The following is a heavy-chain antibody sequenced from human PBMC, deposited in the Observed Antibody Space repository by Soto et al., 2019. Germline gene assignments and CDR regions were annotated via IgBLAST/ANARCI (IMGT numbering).Heavy chain of an antibody. CDR1: GGSILSSNW. CDR3: ASGGADYDFWSGYFRPGGSNYYGMDV. D-gene: IGHD3-3*01. CDR2: IYHSGST. Sequence: SETLCLTCAVSGGSILSSNWWGLVRQPPGRGLEWIGEIYHSGSTNYNPSLKSRVTISVDKSKNQFSLKLSSVTAADTAVYYCASGGADYDFWSGYFRPGGSNYYGMDVWGQGTTVT. V-gene: IGHV4-4*02. J-gene: IGHJ6*02.